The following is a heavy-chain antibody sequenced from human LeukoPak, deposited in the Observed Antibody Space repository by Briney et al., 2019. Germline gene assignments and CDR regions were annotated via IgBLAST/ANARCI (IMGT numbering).Heavy chain of an antibody. D-gene: IGHD3-3*01. J-gene: IGHJ4*02. CDR3: ASHKGEWSNFDY. CDR1: GYTFTGYY. V-gene: IGHV1-69*01. CDR2: IIPIFGTA. Sequence: ASVKVSCKASGYTFTGYYMNWVRQAPGQGLEWMGGIIPIFGTANYAQKFQGRVTITADESTSTAYMELSSLRSEDTAVYYCASHKGEWSNFDYWGQGTLVIVSS.